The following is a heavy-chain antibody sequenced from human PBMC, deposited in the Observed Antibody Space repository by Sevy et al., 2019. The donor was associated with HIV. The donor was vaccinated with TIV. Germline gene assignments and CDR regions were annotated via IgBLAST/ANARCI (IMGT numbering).Heavy chain of an antibody. J-gene: IGHJ5*02. CDR2: INPNSGGT. D-gene: IGHD2-15*01. CDR1: GYTFTGYY. CDR3: AKERVYCSGGSCKPGGWFDP. Sequence: ASVKVSCKASGYTFTGYYMHWVRQAPGQGLEWMGWINPNSGGTNYAQKFQGRVTMTRDTSISTAYMELSRLGPDDTAVYYCAKERVYCSGGSCKPGGWFDPWGQGTLVTVSS. V-gene: IGHV1-2*02.